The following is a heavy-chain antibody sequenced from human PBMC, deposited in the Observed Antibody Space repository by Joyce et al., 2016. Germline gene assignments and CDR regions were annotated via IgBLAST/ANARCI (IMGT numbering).Heavy chain of an antibody. Sequence: QVQLVQSGAEVKKPGSSVTVSCKASGGGFNRYTINWVRQAPGQGLEWMGGIIPLSGTSNYAQKFQDRVTITADGLTSTVYMELFSLRSDDTAVYFCARGGGAPGTAARLDYWGQGTLVIVSS. V-gene: IGHV1-69*01. CDR3: ARGGGAPGTAARLDY. CDR1: GGGFNRYT. D-gene: IGHD1-7*01. CDR2: IIPLSGTS. J-gene: IGHJ4*02.